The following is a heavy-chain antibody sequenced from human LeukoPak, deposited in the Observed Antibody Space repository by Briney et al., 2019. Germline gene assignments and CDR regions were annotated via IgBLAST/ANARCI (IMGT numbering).Heavy chain of an antibody. J-gene: IGHJ4*02. D-gene: IGHD5-18*01. CDR1: GFTVSTNY. V-gene: IGHV3-53*01. CDR3: ARDRSYGSFDF. Sequence: PGGSLRLSCAASGFTVSTNYMSWVRQAPGKKLEWVSDIYSDGSTFYADSVKGRFTISRDNSKNTLYLQMDSLTVEDTALYHCARDRSYGSFDFWGQGTLVTVSS. CDR2: IYSDGST.